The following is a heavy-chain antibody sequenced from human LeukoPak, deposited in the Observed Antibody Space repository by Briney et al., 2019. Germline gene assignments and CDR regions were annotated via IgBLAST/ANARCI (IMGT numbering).Heavy chain of an antibody. CDR1: GFTFSSYA. V-gene: IGHV3-23*01. D-gene: IGHD3-22*01. CDR2: MNGSGGPT. J-gene: IGHJ4*02. Sequence: AGGSLTLSCAASGFTFSSYAMSWVRQAPGKGLEWVSVMNGSGGPTYYAATVKGRFTISRDKSKNTLYLQLNSLRADDTAVYYCAKLQAGYFDSSGYHFDYWGQGTLVTVSS. CDR3: AKLQAGYFDSSGYHFDY.